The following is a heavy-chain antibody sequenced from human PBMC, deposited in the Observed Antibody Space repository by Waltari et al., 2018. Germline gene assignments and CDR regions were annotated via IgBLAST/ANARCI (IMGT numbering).Heavy chain of an antibody. V-gene: IGHV1-46*01. J-gene: IGHJ4*02. D-gene: IGHD3-3*01. Sequence: QVQLVQSGAEVKKPGASVKVSCKASGYTFTSYYMHWARPAPGQGLEWMGIISPSGGSTSYAQKFQGRVTMTRDTSTSTVYMELSSLRSEDTAVYYCARDSGADRGYYDLSSWGQGTLVTVSS. CDR2: ISPSGGST. CDR3: ARDSGADRGYYDLSS. CDR1: GYTFTSYY.